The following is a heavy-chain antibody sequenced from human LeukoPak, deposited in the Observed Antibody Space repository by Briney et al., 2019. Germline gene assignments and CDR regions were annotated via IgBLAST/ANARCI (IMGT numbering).Heavy chain of an antibody. D-gene: IGHD6-13*01. J-gene: IGHJ5*02. CDR3: ARSRSGWYNWFDP. CDR2: ISYDGSNK. CDR1: GFTFSSYG. V-gene: IGHV3-30*03. Sequence: GGSLRLSCAASGFTFSSYGMHWVRQAPGKGLEWVAVISYDGSNKYYADSVKGRFTISRDNSKNTLYLQMNSLRAEDTAVYYCARSRSGWYNWFDPWGQGTLVTVSS.